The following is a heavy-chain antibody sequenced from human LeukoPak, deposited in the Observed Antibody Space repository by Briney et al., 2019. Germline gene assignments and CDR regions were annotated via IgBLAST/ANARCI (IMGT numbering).Heavy chain of an antibody. J-gene: IGHJ4*02. D-gene: IGHD4-17*01. V-gene: IGHV3-21*01. CDR1: GFTFSSYS. Sequence: GGSLRLSCAASGFTFSSYSMNWVRQAPGKGLEWVSSISSSDRYIYYADSVKGRFTISRDNAKNSLYLQMNSLRAEDTAVYYCARDYYGDHYFDYWGQGTLVTVSS. CDR2: ISSSDRYI. CDR3: ARDYYGDHYFDY.